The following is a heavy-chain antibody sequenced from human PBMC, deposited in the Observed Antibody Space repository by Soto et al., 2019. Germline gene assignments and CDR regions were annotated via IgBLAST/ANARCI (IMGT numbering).Heavy chain of an antibody. CDR1: GCSITDYC. V-gene: IGHV4-4*07. CDR3: ARDQGVVVTADNWFDH. CDR2: IFSSGST. D-gene: IGHD2-21*02. J-gene: IGHJ5*02. Sequence: KAXETRPLPCTVSGCSITDYCWVRIRQPAGKGLEWIGRIFSSGSTNYNPSLKGRITMSLDTSKNQFSLKLNSATATDTAVYFCARDQGVVVTADNWFDHWGQGLLVTVSS.